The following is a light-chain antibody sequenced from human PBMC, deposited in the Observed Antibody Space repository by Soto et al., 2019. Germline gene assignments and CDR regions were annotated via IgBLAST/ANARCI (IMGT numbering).Light chain of an antibody. Sequence: EVEVAQSPPTLSLSPGERATLYCRASQSVGSSFAWYQHKPGQAPRLLISGASNRASGIPARFSAWGSGTDFTLTISRVDPADFAFYYCQQYFTSPITFGQGTRLEI. CDR3: QQYFTSPIT. CDR1: QSVGSS. J-gene: IGKJ5*01. CDR2: GAS. V-gene: IGKV3-11*01.